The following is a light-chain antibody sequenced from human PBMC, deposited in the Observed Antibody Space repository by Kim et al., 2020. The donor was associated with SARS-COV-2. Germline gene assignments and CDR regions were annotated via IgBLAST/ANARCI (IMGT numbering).Light chain of an antibody. CDR1: SLISYY. V-gene: IGLV3-19*01. Sequence: ALGQTVRITGQGDSLISYYATWYQQKPGQAPILVIYGKNNRPSGIPDRFSGSSSGNTASLTITGTQAGDEADCYCNSRDSNDNVVFGGGTQLTVL. J-gene: IGLJ2*01. CDR2: GKN. CDR3: NSRDSNDNVV.